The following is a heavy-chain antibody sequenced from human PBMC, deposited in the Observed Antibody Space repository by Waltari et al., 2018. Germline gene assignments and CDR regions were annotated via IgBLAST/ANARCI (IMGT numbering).Heavy chain of an antibody. CDR1: GFSFSSYE. Sequence: EVQLVESGGGLIQPGGFLRLSCAASGFSFSSYEMNWVRQAPGKGLEWVAYVSRAGVTTDYATSVEGRFTIFRDDAKNSLHLHMNSLRAEDTAVYYCARGFKAHDYWGQGTLVTVSS. CDR3: ARGFKAHDY. V-gene: IGHV3-48*03. J-gene: IGHJ4*02. CDR2: VSRAGVTT.